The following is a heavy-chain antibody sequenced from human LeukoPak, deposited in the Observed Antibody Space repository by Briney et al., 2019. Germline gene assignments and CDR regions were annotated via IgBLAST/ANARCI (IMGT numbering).Heavy chain of an antibody. CDR3: TAPSNYDILTGYPVFDY. D-gene: IGHD3-9*01. J-gene: IGHJ4*02. CDR1: GFTFSGSA. Sequence: GGSLKLSCAASGFTFSGSAMHRVRQASGKGLEWVGRIRSKANSYATAYAASVKGRFTISRDDSKNTAYLQMNSLKTEDTAVYYCTAPSNYDILTGYPVFDYWGQGTLVTVSS. CDR2: IRSKANSYAT. V-gene: IGHV3-73*01.